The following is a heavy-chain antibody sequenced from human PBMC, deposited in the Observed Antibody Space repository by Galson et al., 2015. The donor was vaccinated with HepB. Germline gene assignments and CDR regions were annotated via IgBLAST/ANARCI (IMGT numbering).Heavy chain of an antibody. J-gene: IGHJ4*02. CDR3: ASESVAMAGTVVVCNY. CDR1: GCTFSSYA. Sequence: SVKVSCKASGCTFSSYAISWVRQAPGQGLEWMGWIIPIFGNANYAQKFQGRVTITTDESTSTAYMELSSLRSEDTAVYYCASESVAMAGTVVVCNYWGQGTLVTVSS. V-gene: IGHV1-69*05. D-gene: IGHD6-19*01. CDR2: IIPIFGNA.